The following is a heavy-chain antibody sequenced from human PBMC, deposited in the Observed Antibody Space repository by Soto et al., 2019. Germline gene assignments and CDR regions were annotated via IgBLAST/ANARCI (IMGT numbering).Heavy chain of an antibody. CDR3: ARDPYYYDSSGYGVNYGMDV. CDR1: GGSISSYY. J-gene: IGHJ6*02. Sequence: PSETLSLTCTVSGGSISSYYWSWIRQPPGKGLEWIGYIYYSGNTNYNPSLKSRVTISVDTSKNQFSLKLSSVTAADTAVYYCARDPYYYDSSGYGVNYGMDVWGQGTTVTVSS. CDR2: IYYSGNT. D-gene: IGHD3-22*01. V-gene: IGHV4-59*01.